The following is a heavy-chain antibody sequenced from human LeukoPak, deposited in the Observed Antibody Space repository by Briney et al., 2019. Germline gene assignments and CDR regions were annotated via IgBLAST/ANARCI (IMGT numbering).Heavy chain of an antibody. CDR3: AKDKRECSCTSCYGEGAFDI. J-gene: IGHJ3*02. V-gene: IGHV3-9*01. CDR2: ISWNSGSI. D-gene: IGHD2-2*01. Sequence: GGPLRLSCAASGFTFDDYAMHWVRQAPGKGLEWVSGISWNSGSIGYADSVKGRFTISRDNAKNSLYLQMNSLRAEDTALYYCAKDKRECSCTSCYGEGAFDIWGQGTMVTVSS. CDR1: GFTFDDYA.